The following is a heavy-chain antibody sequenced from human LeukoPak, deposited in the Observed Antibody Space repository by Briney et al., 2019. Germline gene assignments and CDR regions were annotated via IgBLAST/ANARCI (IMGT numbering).Heavy chain of an antibody. V-gene: IGHV3-21*01. CDR2: ISSKSTYI. D-gene: IGHD3-16*01. J-gene: IGHJ4*02. CDR1: GFDFNYYD. Sequence: GGSLRLSCVASGFDFNYYDMNWVRQAPGKGLEWVSSISSKSTYIDSADSTKGRFTISRDNANNSVFLQMSSLRPEDTAVYYCARRGGLSSGRGFEHWGQGTLVTVSS. CDR3: ARRGGLSSGRGFEH.